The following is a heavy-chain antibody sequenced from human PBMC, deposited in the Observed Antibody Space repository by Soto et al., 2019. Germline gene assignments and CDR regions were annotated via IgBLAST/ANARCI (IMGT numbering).Heavy chain of an antibody. V-gene: IGHV3-21*01. J-gene: IGHJ5*02. CDR2: ISSSSSYI. D-gene: IGHD3-22*01. CDR1: GFTFSSYS. CDR3: ARDLYDSSGSDI. Sequence: EVQLVESGGGLVKPGGSLRLSCAASGFTFSSYSMNWVRQAPGKGLEWVSSISSSSSYIYYADSAKGRFTISRDNAKNSLYLQMNSLRAEDTAVYYCARDLYDSSGSDIWGQGTLVTVSS.